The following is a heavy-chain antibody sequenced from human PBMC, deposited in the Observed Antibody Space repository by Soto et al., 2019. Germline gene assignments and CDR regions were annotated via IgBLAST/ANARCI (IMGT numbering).Heavy chain of an antibody. J-gene: IGHJ6*02. CDR1: GYRFTAYF. V-gene: IGHV1-2*04. D-gene: IGHD3-16*01. CDR3: ARGSTYPWGAYGMDV. Sequence: QEQLVQSGAEVKKPGASVKVSCKASGYRFTAYFMHWVRQAPGQGLEWMGWINPNSGGTKYARKFLGWVTMTRDTSISTVYMEFLRLRSDDTAIYYCARGSTYPWGAYGMDVWGQGTTVTVSS. CDR2: INPNSGGT.